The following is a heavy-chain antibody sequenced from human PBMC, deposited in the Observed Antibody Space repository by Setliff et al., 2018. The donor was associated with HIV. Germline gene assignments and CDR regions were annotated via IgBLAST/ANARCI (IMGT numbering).Heavy chain of an antibody. CDR3: ARDDPPREDSSSPVLFYSGRDV. Sequence: PGGSLRLSCAASGFTFSSYAMSWVRQAPGKGLEWVSTISTSGADTYDAHSMKGRFTISRDNSKNTLYLQMNSLRAEDTAVYYCARDDPPREDSSSPVLFYSGRDVWGQGTPVTSP. CDR2: ISTSGADT. J-gene: IGHJ6*02. CDR1: GFTFSSYA. V-gene: IGHV3-23*01. D-gene: IGHD6-6*01.